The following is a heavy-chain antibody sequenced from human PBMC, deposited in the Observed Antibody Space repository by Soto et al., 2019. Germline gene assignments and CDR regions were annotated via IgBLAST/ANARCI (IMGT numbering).Heavy chain of an antibody. CDR1: GFSLTTSGVG. CDR3: AHRVLRTVFGLVTTTAIYFDF. CDR2: IYWDDDK. Sequence: QITLNESGPTQVKPRQTLTLTCTFSGFSLTTSGVGVGWIRQSPGKATEWLALIYWDDDKRYSPSLKSRLTITSHTSKTQVVLTMAVLDPVDTATYYCAHRVLRTVFGLVTTTAIYFDFWGQGTPVAVSS. D-gene: IGHD3-3*01. J-gene: IGHJ4*02. V-gene: IGHV2-5*02.